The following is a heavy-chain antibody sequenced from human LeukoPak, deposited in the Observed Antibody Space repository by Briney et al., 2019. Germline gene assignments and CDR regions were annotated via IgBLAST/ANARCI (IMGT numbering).Heavy chain of an antibody. V-gene: IGHV3-48*02. CDR3: ARDLDPYYYYYGMDV. J-gene: IGHJ6*02. Sequence: GGSLRLSCAASGFTFSSYSMNWVRQAPGKGLEWVSYISSSSSTIYYADSVKGRFTIFRDNAKNSLYLQMNSLRDEDTAVYYCARDLDPYYYYYGMDVWGQGTTVTVSS. CDR1: GFTFSSYS. CDR2: ISSSSSTI.